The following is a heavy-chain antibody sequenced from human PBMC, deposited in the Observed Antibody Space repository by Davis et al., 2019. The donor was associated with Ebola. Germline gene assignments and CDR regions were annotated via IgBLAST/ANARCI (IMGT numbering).Heavy chain of an antibody. D-gene: IGHD6-25*01. Sequence: LVKPTETLTLTCTVSGFSLSNARMGVSWIRQPPGKGLEWIGEINHSGRTNYDPSLKSRVTISVDTSKNQFSLELSSVTAADTAVYYCARASQYSGRWYSDYWGQGTLVTVSS. CDR3: ARASQYSGRWYSDY. CDR1: GFSLSNARMG. V-gene: IGHV4-4*02. J-gene: IGHJ4*02. CDR2: INHSGRT.